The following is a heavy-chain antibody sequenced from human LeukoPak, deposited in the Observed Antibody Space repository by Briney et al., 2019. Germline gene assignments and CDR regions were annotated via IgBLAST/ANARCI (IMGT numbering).Heavy chain of an antibody. V-gene: IGHV4-59*08. CDR3: ARPQHTAVTGVFDI. CDR1: GGFIASYY. D-gene: IGHD5-18*01. Sequence: SETLSLTCTVSGGFIASYYWSWIRQPPGKGLEWIGYIYYSWNTNYNPSLKSRVTMSMDTSKNQFSLKLESVTAAETAVYYCARPQHTAVTGVFDIWGQGTGVTVSS. CDR2: IYYSWNT. J-gene: IGHJ3*02.